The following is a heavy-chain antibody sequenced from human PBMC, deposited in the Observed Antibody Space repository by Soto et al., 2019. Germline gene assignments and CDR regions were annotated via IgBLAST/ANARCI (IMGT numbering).Heavy chain of an antibody. CDR3: ARETYYYDRGGPWFDP. CDR2: IYHSGST. Sequence: PSETLSLTCAVSGGSISSGGYSWSWIRQPPGKGLEWIGYIYHSGSTYYNPSLKSRVTISVDTSKNQFSLKLSSVTAADTAVYYCARETYYYDRGGPWFDPWGQGTLVTVSS. V-gene: IGHV4-30-2*01. D-gene: IGHD3-22*01. J-gene: IGHJ5*02. CDR1: GGSISSGGYS.